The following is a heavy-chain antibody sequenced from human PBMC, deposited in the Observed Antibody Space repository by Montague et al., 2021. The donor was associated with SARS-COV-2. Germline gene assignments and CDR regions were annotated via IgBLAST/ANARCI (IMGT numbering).Heavy chain of an antibody. CDR1: GGSISSYY. CDR3: ARGKYYDFWSGYYSHDYVSGGDV. V-gene: IGHV4-4*07. Sequence: SETLSLTCTVSGGSISSYYWSWIWQPAGTGLEWIWSIHTSGGTDYNPSLNSRVTMSVDTCKNQFSLNLSSVTAADTAVYYCARGKYYDFWSGYYSHDYVSGGDVWGQGTTVTVSS. J-gene: IGHJ6*02. CDR2: IHTSGGT. D-gene: IGHD3-3*01.